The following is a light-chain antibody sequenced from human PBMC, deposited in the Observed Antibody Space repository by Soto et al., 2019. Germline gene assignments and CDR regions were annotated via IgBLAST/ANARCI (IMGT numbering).Light chain of an antibody. J-gene: IGLJ1*01. CDR1: SSDIGAYIY. Sequence: QSVLTQPPSASGSPGQSVTISCTGTSSDIGAYIYVSRYQQHPGKAPKLMISEVSRRPSGVPERFSGSKSGNTASLTVSGLQADDEAHYYCSSYAGSNNFVFGTGTKLTVL. CDR3: SSYAGSNNFV. CDR2: EVS. V-gene: IGLV2-8*01.